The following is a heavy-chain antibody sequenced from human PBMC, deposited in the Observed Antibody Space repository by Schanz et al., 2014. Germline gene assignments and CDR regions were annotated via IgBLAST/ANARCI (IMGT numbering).Heavy chain of an antibody. CDR3: ARGVRRGDGKNGYYNWFDP. V-gene: IGHV4-59*01. CDR1: GGSISNNY. Sequence: QVHLQESGPGLVKPSETLSLTCTVSGGSISNNYWGWIRQPPGKGLEWIGYIYDSETSNSNPYLKSRVTISLDTSKNQFSLKLTSVTAADTAVYYCARGVRRGDGKNGYYNWFDPWGQGTLVTVSS. J-gene: IGHJ5*02. D-gene: IGHD3-22*01. CDR2: IYDSETS.